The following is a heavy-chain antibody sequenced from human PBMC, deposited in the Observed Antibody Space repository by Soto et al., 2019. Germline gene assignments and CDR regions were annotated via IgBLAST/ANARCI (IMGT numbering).Heavy chain of an antibody. Sequence: GGALRLSCTASGFTFGDYAMSWFRQAPGKGLEWVGFIRSKAYGGTTEYAASVKDRFTISRDDSKSIAYLQMNSLKTEDTAVYYCTRVREYYDFWSGYYTYWGQGTLVTVSS. J-gene: IGHJ4*02. V-gene: IGHV3-49*03. CDR3: TRVREYYDFWSGYYTY. D-gene: IGHD3-3*01. CDR2: IRSKAYGGTT. CDR1: GFTFGDYA.